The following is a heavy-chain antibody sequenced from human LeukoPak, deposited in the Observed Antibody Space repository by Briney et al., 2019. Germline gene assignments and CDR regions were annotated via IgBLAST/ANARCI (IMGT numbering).Heavy chain of an antibody. D-gene: IGHD6-19*01. CDR2: ISNGGGST. CDR1: GFTFSSYS. Sequence: GGSLRLSCAASGFTFSSYSMNWVRQAPGKGLEWVSTISNGGGSTYYADSVKGRFTISRDNSKNTLYVQMNSLRADDTAVYYCAKAQRSSGSLNYFDYWGQGTLVTVSS. V-gene: IGHV3-23*01. CDR3: AKAQRSSGSLNYFDY. J-gene: IGHJ4*02.